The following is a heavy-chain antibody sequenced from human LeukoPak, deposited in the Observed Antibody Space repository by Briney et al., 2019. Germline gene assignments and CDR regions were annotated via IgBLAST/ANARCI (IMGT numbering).Heavy chain of an antibody. D-gene: IGHD6-19*01. CDR2: IYYSGST. V-gene: IGHV4-59*01. J-gene: IGHJ6*03. CDR3: AREGSDGQDYYYMDV. CDR1: GGSISSYY. Sequence: SETLSLTCTVSGGSISSYYWSWIRQPPGKGLEWIGYIYYSGSTNYSPSLKSRVTISVDTSKNQFSLKLSSVTAADTAVYYCAREGSDGQDYYYMDVWGKGTTVTISS.